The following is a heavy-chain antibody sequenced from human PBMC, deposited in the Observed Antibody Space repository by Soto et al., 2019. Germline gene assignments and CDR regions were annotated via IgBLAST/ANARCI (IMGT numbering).Heavy chain of an antibody. CDR3: ARPSVDGLYWYFDL. CDR1: GFSFNTYD. Sequence: QVQLVESGGGVVQPGRSLRLSCAASGFSFNTYDIHWVRQAPGEGLEWVTGISYDGSNSYYADSVKGRFTISTDSSKNMLYLQMTSLRAEDTAVYYCARPSVDGLYWYFDLWGPGTLVTVSS. V-gene: IGHV3-30*03. J-gene: IGHJ2*01. CDR2: ISYDGSNS. D-gene: IGHD5-12*01.